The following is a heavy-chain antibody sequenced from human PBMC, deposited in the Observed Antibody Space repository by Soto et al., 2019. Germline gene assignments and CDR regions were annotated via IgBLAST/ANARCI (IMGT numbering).Heavy chain of an antibody. CDR2: ISWNSGSI. Sequence: GGSLRLSCAASGFTFDDYAMHWVRQAPGKGLEWVSGISWNSGSIGYADSVKGRFTISRDNAKNSLYLQMNSLRAEDTALYYCAKSSTRILTGYLYYMDVWGKGTTVTVSS. CDR3: AKSSTRILTGYLYYMDV. CDR1: GFTFDDYA. J-gene: IGHJ6*03. V-gene: IGHV3-9*01. D-gene: IGHD3-9*01.